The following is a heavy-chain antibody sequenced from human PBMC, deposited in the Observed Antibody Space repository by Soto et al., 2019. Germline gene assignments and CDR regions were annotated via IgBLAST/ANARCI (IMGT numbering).Heavy chain of an antibody. V-gene: IGHV3-23*01. CDR1: GLTFKSYA. Sequence: PGGSLRLSCAASGLTFKSYAMSWVRQAPGKGLEWVSGISGSGGSTDYAESVKGRFTISRDNSKNTLYLQMNSLRVEDTALYYCAKGQYSGVAGGLDYWGQGTLVTVSS. J-gene: IGHJ4*02. D-gene: IGHD1-26*01. CDR3: AKGQYSGVAGGLDY. CDR2: ISGSGGST.